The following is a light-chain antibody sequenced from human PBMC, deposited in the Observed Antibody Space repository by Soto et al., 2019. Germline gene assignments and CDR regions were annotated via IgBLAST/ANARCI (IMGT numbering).Light chain of an antibody. CDR2: EVS. J-gene: IGLJ1*01. CDR1: SSDVGTYNY. Sequence: QSVLTQPASVSGSPGQSITISCTGTSSDVGTYNYVSWYQHHPGKAPKLIIYEVSNRPSGVSNRFSGSKSGSMASLTISGLQAEDEADYHCTSYTRDTALVFGTGTKVTV. V-gene: IGLV2-14*01. CDR3: TSYTRDTALV.